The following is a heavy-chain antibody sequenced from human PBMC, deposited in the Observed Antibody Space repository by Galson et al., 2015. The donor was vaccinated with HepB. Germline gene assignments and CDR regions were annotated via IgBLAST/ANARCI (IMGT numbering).Heavy chain of an antibody. CDR1: GDSVSSNSAA. J-gene: IGHJ5*02. CDR2: TYYRSKWYY. CDR3: ARNVYYDTSGYYYKPGWVDP. Sequence: CAISGDSVSSNSAAWNRIGQSPSRGLEWLGRTYYRSKWYYDYAVSVRSRITINPDISRNQFSLQLYSVTPEDAAVYYCARNVYYDTSGYYYKPGWVDPWGQGTLVTVSS. V-gene: IGHV6-1*01. D-gene: IGHD3-22*01.